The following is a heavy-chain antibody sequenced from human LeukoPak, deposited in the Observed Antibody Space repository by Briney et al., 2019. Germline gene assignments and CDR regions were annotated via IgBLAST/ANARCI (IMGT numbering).Heavy chain of an antibody. D-gene: IGHD3-3*01. CDR2: ISAYNGNT. CDR1: GYTFTSYG. CDR3: AGDWIPIFGVANWFDP. Sequence: GASVKVSFKASGYTFTSYGISWVRQAPGQGLEWMGWISAYNGNTNYSQKLQGRVTMTTDTSTSTAYMELRSLRSNNTAVYYGAGDWIPIFGVANWFDPGGQGTLVTVSS. J-gene: IGHJ5*02. V-gene: IGHV1-18*01.